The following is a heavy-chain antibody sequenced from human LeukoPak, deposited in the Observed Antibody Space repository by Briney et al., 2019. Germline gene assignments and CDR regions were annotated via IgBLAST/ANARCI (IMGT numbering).Heavy chain of an antibody. CDR2: INARGDT. Sequence: PSETLSLTCADYRWSFNYHTRKCIRQPPGKSLEWIGEINARGDTNFNPSLKSRVTISVDTSKNQSSLTLNSMIAADTAVYYCARGQVPASRGYNLCHVWGESTLVTVSS. V-gene: IGHV4-34*01. CDR3: ARGQVPASRGYNLCHV. CDR1: RWSFNYHT. J-gene: IGHJ1*01. D-gene: IGHD1-1*01.